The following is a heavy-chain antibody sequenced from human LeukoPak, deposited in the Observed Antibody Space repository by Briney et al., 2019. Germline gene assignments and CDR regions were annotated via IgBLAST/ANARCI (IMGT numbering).Heavy chain of an antibody. D-gene: IGHD3-22*01. CDR2: IYYSGST. J-gene: IGHJ6*03. CDR1: GGSISSYY. Sequence: SETLSVTCTVSGGSISSYYWSWIRQPPGKGLEWIGYIYYSGSTNYNPSLKSRVTISVDTSKNQFSLKLSSVTAADTAVYYCARGHYYDSSGNMDVWGKGTTVTVSS. CDR3: ARGHYYDSSGNMDV. V-gene: IGHV4-59*01.